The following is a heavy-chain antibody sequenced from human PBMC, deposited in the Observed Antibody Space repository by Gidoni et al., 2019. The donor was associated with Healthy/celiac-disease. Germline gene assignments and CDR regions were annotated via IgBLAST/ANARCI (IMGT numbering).Heavy chain of an antibody. Sequence: QVQLQESGPGLVKPSETLSLTCTVSGGSISSYYWSWIRQPPGKGLEWIGYIYYSGSTNYNPSLKSRVTISVDTSKNQFSLKLSSVTAADTAVYYCARETLVLGIDYWDQGTLVTVSS. V-gene: IGHV4-59*01. CDR1: GGSISSYY. D-gene: IGHD3-16*01. CDR2: IYYSGST. CDR3: ARETLVLGIDY. J-gene: IGHJ4*02.